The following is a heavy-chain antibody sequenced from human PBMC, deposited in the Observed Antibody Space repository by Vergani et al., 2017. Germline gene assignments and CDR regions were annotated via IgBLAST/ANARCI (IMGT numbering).Heavy chain of an antibody. V-gene: IGHV3-33*01. J-gene: IGHJ6*03. D-gene: IGHD2-8*01. CDR1: GFSLGNYG. CDR3: ARSGYCAHGVCYMTYYYYMDV. Sequence: QEQLVESGGGVVHPGKSLRLSCAASGFSLGNYGMHWVRQTPGKGLEWVAFIWYDGSKEYYADSVKGRFTISRDNSKNTLYLQMNNLRAADTAVYYCARSGYCAHGVCYMTYYYYMDVWGKGTAVTVSS. CDR2: IWYDGSKE.